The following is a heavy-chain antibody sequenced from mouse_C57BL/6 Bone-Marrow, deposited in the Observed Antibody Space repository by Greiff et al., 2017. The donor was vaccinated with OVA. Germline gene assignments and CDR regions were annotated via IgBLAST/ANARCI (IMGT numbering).Heavy chain of an antibody. J-gene: IGHJ2*01. Sequence: VKLQESGAEVVRPGASVKLSCKASGYTFTDHYINWVKQRPGQGLEWIARIYPGSGNTYYHEKFKGKATLTAEKSSNTAYMQLSSLTSEDSAVYFCARDDGYFFEYWGQGTTLTVSS. D-gene: IGHD2-3*01. CDR2: IYPGSGNT. V-gene: IGHV1-76*01. CDR1: GYTFTDHY. CDR3: ARDDGYFFEY.